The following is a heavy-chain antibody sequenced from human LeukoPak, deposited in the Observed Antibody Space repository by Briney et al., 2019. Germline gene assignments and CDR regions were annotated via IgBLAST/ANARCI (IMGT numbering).Heavy chain of an antibody. CDR2: IYYSGST. CDR1: GGSISISSYY. V-gene: IGHV4-39*01. CDR3: ARRQVAVAGSLDY. J-gene: IGHJ4*02. D-gene: IGHD6-19*01. Sequence: SETLSLTCTVSGGSISISSYYWGWIRQPPGKGLEWIGSIYYSGSTYYNPSLKRRVIISVDTSKDQFSLKLSPVTAADTAVYYCARRQVAVAGSLDYWGQGTLVTVSS.